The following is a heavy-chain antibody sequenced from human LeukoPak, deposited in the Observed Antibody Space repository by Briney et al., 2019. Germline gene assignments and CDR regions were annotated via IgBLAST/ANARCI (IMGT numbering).Heavy chain of an antibody. Sequence: SETLSLTCTVSGGSISSSSYYWGWIRQPPGKGPEWIGSIYYSGSTYYNPSLKSRVTISVDTSKNQFSLKLSSVTAADTAVYYCARRVITIFGVVINYGMDVWGQGTTVTVSS. CDR1: GGSISSSSYY. D-gene: IGHD3-3*01. J-gene: IGHJ6*02. CDR2: IYYSGST. V-gene: IGHV4-39*01. CDR3: ARRVITIFGVVINYGMDV.